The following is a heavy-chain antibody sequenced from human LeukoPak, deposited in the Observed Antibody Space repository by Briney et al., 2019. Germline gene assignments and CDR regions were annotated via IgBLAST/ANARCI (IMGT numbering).Heavy chain of an antibody. CDR3: AKDTVKVTTIRRVPHYMDV. J-gene: IGHJ6*03. Sequence: GGSLRLSCAASGFTFSTYGMHWVRQAPGKGLEWVAFIRYDGSNKYYADSVKGRFTISRDNSKNTLCLQMNSLRAEDTALYYCAKDTVKVTTIRRVPHYMDVWGKGTTVTVSS. V-gene: IGHV3-30*02. D-gene: IGHD5-12*01. CDR1: GFTFSTYG. CDR2: IRYDGSNK.